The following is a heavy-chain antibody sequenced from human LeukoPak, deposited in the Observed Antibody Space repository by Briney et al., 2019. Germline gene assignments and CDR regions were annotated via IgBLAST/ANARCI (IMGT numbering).Heavy chain of an antibody. CDR2: INPNSGGT. CDR3: ARGLEYSSPGGAFDI. J-gene: IGHJ3*02. V-gene: IGHV1-2*02. Sequence: EASVKVSCKASGYTFTGYYMHWVRQAPGQGLEWMGWINPNSGGTNYAQKFQGRVTMTRDTSISTAYMELSRLRSDDTAVYYCARGLEYSSPGGAFDIWGQGTMVTVSS. D-gene: IGHD6-6*01. CDR1: GYTFTGYY.